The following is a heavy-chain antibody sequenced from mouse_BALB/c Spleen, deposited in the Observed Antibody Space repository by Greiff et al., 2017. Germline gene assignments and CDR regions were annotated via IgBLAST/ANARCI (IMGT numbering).Heavy chain of an antibody. CDR2: IDPENGDT. J-gene: IGHJ3*01. Sequence: VQLQQSGAELVRSGASVKLSCTASGFTINDYYMHWVKQRPEQGLEWIGWIDPENGDTEYAPKFQGKATMTADTSSNTAYLQLSSLTSEDTAVYYCHVFTGHRAYWGQGTLVTVSA. D-gene: IGHD3-1*01. CDR3: HVFTGHRAY. V-gene: IGHV14-4*02. CDR1: GFTINDYY.